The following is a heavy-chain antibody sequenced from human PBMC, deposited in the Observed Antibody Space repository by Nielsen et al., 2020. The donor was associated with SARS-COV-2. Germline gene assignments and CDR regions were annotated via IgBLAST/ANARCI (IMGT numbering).Heavy chain of an antibody. CDR2: IYSGGST. V-gene: IGHV3-53*01. D-gene: IGHD2-2*02. Sequence: WIRQLPGKGLEWVSVIYSGGSTYYADSVKGRFSISRDNAKNSVFLQMSSLRAEDTAVYYCARVSYPGAAIGYFDYWGQGTLVTVSS. CDR3: ARVSYPGAAIGYFDY. J-gene: IGHJ4*02.